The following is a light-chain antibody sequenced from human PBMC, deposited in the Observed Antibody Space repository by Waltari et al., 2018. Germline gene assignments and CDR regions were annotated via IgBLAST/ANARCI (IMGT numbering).Light chain of an antibody. CDR2: GIN. CDR3: QSYDTSLGVV. J-gene: IGLJ2*01. V-gene: IGLV1-40*01. Sequence: QSVLTQPPSVSGAPGQRVTISCTGSWSNIGAGYDVPWYQQLPGKAPTLLIYGINTRRPGGPDRLFGSKSGTSASRAIPGLQPEDEADYYCQSYDTSLGVVFGGGTKLTVL. CDR1: WSNIGAGYD.